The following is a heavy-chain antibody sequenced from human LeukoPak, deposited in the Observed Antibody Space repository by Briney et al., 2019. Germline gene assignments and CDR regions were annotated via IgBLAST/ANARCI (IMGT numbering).Heavy chain of an antibody. Sequence: SETLSLTCAVYGGSSSGYYWSWIRQPPGKGLEWIGEINHSGSTNYNPSLKSRVTISVDTSKNQFSLKLSSVTAADTAVYYCARVIGYCSSTSCYPDAFDIWGQGTMVTVSS. CDR1: GGSSSGYY. CDR2: INHSGST. CDR3: ARVIGYCSSTSCYPDAFDI. V-gene: IGHV4-34*01. J-gene: IGHJ3*02. D-gene: IGHD2-2*01.